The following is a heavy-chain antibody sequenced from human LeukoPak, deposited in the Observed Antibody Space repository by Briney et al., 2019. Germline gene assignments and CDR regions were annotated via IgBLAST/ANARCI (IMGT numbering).Heavy chain of an antibody. D-gene: IGHD2-2*01. CDR2: ITAYSGHT. J-gene: IGHJ4*02. V-gene: IGHV1-18*01. CDR1: GYTFTSYG. CDR3: ARDRETLGYCSSSTCLAAGSDY. Sequence: EASVTVSCKASGYTFTSYGISWVRQAPGQGLEWMGWITAYSGHTNYAQKLQGRVTMTTDTSASTADMELRSLRSDDAAVYYCARDRETLGYCSSSTCLAAGSDYWGQGTLVTVSS.